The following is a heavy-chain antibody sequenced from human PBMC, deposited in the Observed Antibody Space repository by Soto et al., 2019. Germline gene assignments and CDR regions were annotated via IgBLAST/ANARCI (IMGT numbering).Heavy chain of an antibody. D-gene: IGHD4-17*01. J-gene: IGHJ6*03. Sequence: QVQLMPSGAEVKKPGSSVKVSCKASRDTFSNHTVSWVRQAPGQGLEWMGRIITILGVANYAQKFPDRVTIPADKSTSPAYMEQSSLRSQYTAVYYCSRVSVMGTVTTGYYYFMDVWSKGNTVTVSS. CDR2: IITILGVA. V-gene: IGHV1-69*02. CDR1: RDTFSNHT. CDR3: SRVSVMGTVTTGYYYFMDV.